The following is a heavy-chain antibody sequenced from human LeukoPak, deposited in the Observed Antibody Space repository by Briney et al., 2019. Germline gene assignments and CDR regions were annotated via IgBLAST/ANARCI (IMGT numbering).Heavy chain of an antibody. V-gene: IGHV1-69*05. J-gene: IGHJ5*02. CDR1: GGTFSSYA. CDR2: IIPIFGTA. D-gene: IGHD2-2*01. Sequence: SVKVSCKASGGTFSSYAISWVRQAPGQGLEWMGGIIPIFGTANYAQKFQGRVTITTDESTSTAYMELSSLRSEDAAVYYCARDREVVPTNWFDPWGQGTLVTVSS. CDR3: ARDREVVPTNWFDP.